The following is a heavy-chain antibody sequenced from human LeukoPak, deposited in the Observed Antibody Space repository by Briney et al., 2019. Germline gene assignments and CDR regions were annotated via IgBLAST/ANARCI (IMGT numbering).Heavy chain of an antibody. CDR2: IYHSGST. D-gene: IGHD3-22*01. J-gene: IGHJ4*02. CDR3: ARWYYDSSGYSPAAFDY. V-gene: IGHV4-30-2*01. Sequence: PSETLSLTCTVSGGSISSGGYYWSWIRQPPGKGLEWIGYIYHSGSTYYNPSLKSRVTISVDRSKNQFSLKLSSVTAADTAVYYCARWYYDSSGYSPAAFDYWGQGTLVTVSS. CDR1: GGSISSGGYY.